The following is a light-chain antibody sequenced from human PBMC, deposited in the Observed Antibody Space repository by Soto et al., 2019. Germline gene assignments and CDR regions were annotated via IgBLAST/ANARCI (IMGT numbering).Light chain of an antibody. J-gene: IGLJ2*01. CDR1: SSDVGGYNY. CDR3: SSYRGGSTVV. Sequence: QSALTQPASVSGSPGQSITISCTGTSSDVGGYNYVSWYQQHPGKAPKLLIYEAYNRPSGISSRFSGSKSGNTASLTISGLQAEDEAHYYCSSYRGGSTVVFGGGTKLIVL. CDR2: EAY. V-gene: IGLV2-14*01.